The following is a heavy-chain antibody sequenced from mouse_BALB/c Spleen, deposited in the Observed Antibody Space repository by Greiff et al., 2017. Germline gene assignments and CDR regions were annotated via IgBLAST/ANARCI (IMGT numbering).Heavy chain of an antibody. V-gene: IGHV5-6-3*01. J-gene: IGHJ1*01. CDR3: ARERESYFWYFDV. CDR2: INSNGGST. CDR1: GFTFSSYG. Sequence: EVQLQESGGGLVQPGGSLKLSCAASGFTFSSYGMSWVRQTPDKRLELVATINSNGGSTYYPDSVKGRFTISRDNAKNTLYLQMSSLKSEDTAMYYCARERESYFWYFDVWGAGTTVTVSS. D-gene: IGHD1-1*01.